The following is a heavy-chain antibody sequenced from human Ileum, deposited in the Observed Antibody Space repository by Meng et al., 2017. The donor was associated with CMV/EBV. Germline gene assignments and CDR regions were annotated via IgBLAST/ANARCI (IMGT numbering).Heavy chain of an antibody. V-gene: IGHV4-30-4*01. CDR1: GGSISSGEFY. CDR2: IYYSGST. D-gene: IGHD1-26*01. Sequence: VCGGSISSGEFYWSWLRQPPGKGLEWIGFIYYSGSTYYNPSLRSRVTMSVDTSKNQFSLNLTSVTAADTAVYYCARDRQGSGSYTDYWGQGTLVTVSS. CDR3: ARDRQGSGSYTDY. J-gene: IGHJ4*02.